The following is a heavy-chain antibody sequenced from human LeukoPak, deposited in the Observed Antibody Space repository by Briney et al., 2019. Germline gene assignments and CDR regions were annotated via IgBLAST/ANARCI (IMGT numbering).Heavy chain of an antibody. Sequence: SETLSLTCTVTGGSISNNYWISIRQPQGKGVEYIGYIYYTGATNYNPSLKSRVTISVDTSKSQFSLKLSSVTAADTAVYFCAKYGNSGWVIDNWGQGALVTVSS. D-gene: IGHD6-19*01. CDR1: GGSISNNY. CDR2: IYYTGAT. V-gene: IGHV4-59*08. J-gene: IGHJ4*02. CDR3: AKYGNSGWVIDN.